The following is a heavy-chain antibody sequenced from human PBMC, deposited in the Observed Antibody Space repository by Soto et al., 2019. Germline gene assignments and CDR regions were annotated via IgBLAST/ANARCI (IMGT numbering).Heavy chain of an antibody. CDR2: ISGSGGST. J-gene: IGHJ6*02. D-gene: IGHD3-3*01. CDR1: GFTFSSYA. Sequence: GGSLRLSCAASGFTFSSYAMSWVRQAPGKGLEWISAISGSGGSTYYADSVKGRFTISRDNSKNTLYLQMNSLRAEDTAVYYCAKDLTATDYGVLRFLEWSLSDGMDVWGQGTTVTVSS. CDR3: AKDLTATDYGVLRFLEWSLSDGMDV. V-gene: IGHV3-23*01.